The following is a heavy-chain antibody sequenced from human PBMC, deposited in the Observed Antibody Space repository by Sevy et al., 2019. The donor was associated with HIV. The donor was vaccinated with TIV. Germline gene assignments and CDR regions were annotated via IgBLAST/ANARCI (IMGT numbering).Heavy chain of an antibody. CDR3: TTEKSRWLQFTFDY. CDR1: GFTFSNAW. D-gene: IGHD5-12*01. V-gene: IGHV3-15*01. Sequence: GGSLRLSCAASGFTFSNAWMSWVRQAPGKGLESVGRIKSKTDGGTTDYAAPVKGRFTISRDDSKNTLYLQMNSLKTEDTAVYYCTTEKSRWLQFTFDYWGQGTLVTVSS. CDR2: IKSKTDGGTT. J-gene: IGHJ4*02.